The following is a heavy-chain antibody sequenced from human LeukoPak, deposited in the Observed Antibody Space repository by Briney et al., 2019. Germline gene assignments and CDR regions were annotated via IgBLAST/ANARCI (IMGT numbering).Heavy chain of an antibody. CDR3: ARYCTSAKCNRGFDY. CDR1: GFTFNKYW. J-gene: IGHJ4*02. Sequence: GGSLRLSCAASGFTFNKYWMTWVRQAPGKGLEWVANINQDGSDKRYVDVVKGRFTSSRDNARNSLNLQMDSLRAEDTAVYFCARYCTSAKCNRGFDYWGQGTLVIVSS. D-gene: IGHD2-2*01. V-gene: IGHV3-7*01. CDR2: INQDGSDK.